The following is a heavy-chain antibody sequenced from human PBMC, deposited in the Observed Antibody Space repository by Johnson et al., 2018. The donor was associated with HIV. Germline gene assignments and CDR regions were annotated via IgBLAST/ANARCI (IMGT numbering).Heavy chain of an antibody. D-gene: IGHD2-15*01. J-gene: IGHJ3*02. V-gene: IGHV3-20*04. CDR2: INWNGGST. CDR3: ARDDGGGGDAFDI. Sequence: MLLVESGGGVVRPGGSLRLSCAASGFTFDAYGMSWVRQAPGKGLEWVSGINWNGGSTGYADSVKGRFTISRDNAKNTLYLQMNSLRAEDTAVYYCARDDGGGGDAFDIWGQGTMVTVSS. CDR1: GFTFDAYG.